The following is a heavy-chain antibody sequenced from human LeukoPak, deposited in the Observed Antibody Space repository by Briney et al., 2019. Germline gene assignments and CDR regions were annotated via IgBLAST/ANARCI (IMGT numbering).Heavy chain of an antibody. V-gene: IGHV3-66*01. CDR1: GFTVRKEY. Sequence: PGGSLRLSCAASGFTVRKEYMTWVRQAPGKGLEWVSVVYIGGGTYYADAVSGRFTTSIDFSEDTLYLQMNRLKADDTATYFCVRVSSDSRFRFYWFXXXXXXXXXXXXSTKGPSYANYG. D-gene: IGHD3-22*01. J-gene: IGHJ6*01. CDR3: VRVSSDSRFRFYWFXXXXXXXXXXXXSTKGPSYANYG. CDR2: VYIGGGT.